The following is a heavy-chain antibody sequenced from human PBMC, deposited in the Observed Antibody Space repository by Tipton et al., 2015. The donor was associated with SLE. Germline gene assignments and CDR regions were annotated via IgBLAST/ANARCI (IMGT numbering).Heavy chain of an antibody. CDR3: ARVRRSYYSDYSFDY. J-gene: IGHJ4*02. Sequence: TLSLTCTVSGGSISSYYWSWIRQPPGKGLEWIGYLYYSGSTNYNPFLKSRVTISVDTSKNQFSLRLSSVTAADTAVYFCARVRRSYYSDYSFDYWGPGTLVTVSS. D-gene: IGHD3-10*01. CDR2: LYYSGST. V-gene: IGHV4-59*08. CDR1: GGSISSYY.